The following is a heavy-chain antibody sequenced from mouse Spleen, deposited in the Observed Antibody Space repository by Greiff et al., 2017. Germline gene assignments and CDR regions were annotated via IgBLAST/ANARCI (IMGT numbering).Heavy chain of an antibody. CDR3: ARRTNWDVWFAY. CDR2: INPSTGGT. Sequence: VQLQQSGPELVKPGASVKISCKASGYSFTGYYMNWVKQSPEQSLEWIGEINPSTGGTTYNQKFKAKATLTVDKSSSTAYMQLKSLTSEDSAVYYCARRTNWDVWFAYWGQGTLVTVSA. D-gene: IGHD4-1*01. CDR1: GYSFTGYY. V-gene: IGHV1-42*01. J-gene: IGHJ3*01.